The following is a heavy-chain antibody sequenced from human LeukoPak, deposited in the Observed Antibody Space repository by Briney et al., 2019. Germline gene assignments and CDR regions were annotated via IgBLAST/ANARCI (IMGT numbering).Heavy chain of an antibody. D-gene: IGHD1-14*01. Sequence: GGSLRLTCAASGFSFSNAWMSWVRQAPGKGLEWLSYMSSSANRTDYADSVRGRFTISRDNAKNLLYLQMNSLRAEDTAVYYCAREDTTRYVIDYWGQGTLVTVAS. J-gene: IGHJ4*02. CDR1: GFSFSNAW. CDR3: AREDTTRYVIDY. CDR2: MSSSANRT. V-gene: IGHV3-11*06.